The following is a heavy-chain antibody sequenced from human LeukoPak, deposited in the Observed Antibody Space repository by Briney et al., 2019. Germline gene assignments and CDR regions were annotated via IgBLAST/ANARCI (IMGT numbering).Heavy chain of an antibody. V-gene: IGHV4-34*01. Sequence: PSETLSLTCAVYGGSFSGYYWSWIRQPPGKGLEWIGEINHSGSTNYNPSLKSRVTISVDTSKNQFSLKLSSVTAADTAVYYCAALYYDFWSGYYTGIPYWGQGTLVTVSS. D-gene: IGHD3-3*01. CDR3: AALYYDFWSGYYTGIPY. CDR2: INHSGST. CDR1: GGSFSGYY. J-gene: IGHJ4*02.